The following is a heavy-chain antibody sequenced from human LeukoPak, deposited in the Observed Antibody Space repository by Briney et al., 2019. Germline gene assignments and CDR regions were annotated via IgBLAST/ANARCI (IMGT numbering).Heavy chain of an antibody. CDR1: GFILSSFA. D-gene: IGHD3-3*01. CDR3: AKSPIGDDFWSGYYSLYYYGMDV. Sequence: GGSLRLSCTSSGFILSSFAMSWVRQPPGKGLEWVSSISSPGGNTYYADSVKGRFTISRDNSKNTLYLQMNSLRAEDTAVYYCAKSPIGDDFWSGYYSLYYYGMDVWGQGTTVTVSS. CDR2: ISSPGGNT. V-gene: IGHV3-23*01. J-gene: IGHJ6*02.